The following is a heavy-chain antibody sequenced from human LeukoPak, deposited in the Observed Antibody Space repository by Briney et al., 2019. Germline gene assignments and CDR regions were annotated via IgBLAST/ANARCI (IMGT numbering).Heavy chain of an antibody. CDR1: GGSISNYY. Sequence: PSETLSLTCTVSGGSISNYYWSWIRQPPGKGLEWIAYIYYSGSDSNYSPSLKSRLTMPVDTSKKQFSLKLRSVTAADTALYYCARHPEGLRYFDYWGQGILVTVSS. CDR3: ARHPEGLRYFDY. V-gene: IGHV4-59*08. CDR2: IYYSGSDS. J-gene: IGHJ4*02.